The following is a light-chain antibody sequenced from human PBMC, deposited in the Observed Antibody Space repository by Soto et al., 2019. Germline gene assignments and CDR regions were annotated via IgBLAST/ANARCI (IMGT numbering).Light chain of an antibody. Sequence: IQMTQSPTSLSASVGDRVTITCQASQDIHKYLTWYPVKPGKDPKLLIYAASTLQSGVPSRFSGSASGTDFTLTISSLQPEDFATYYCLQDYNYPRTFGQGTKVDSK. V-gene: IGKV1-6*01. J-gene: IGKJ1*01. CDR1: QDIHKY. CDR3: LQDYNYPRT. CDR2: AAS.